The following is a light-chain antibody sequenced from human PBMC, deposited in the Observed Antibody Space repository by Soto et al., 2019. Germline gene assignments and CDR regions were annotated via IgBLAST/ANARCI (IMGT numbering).Light chain of an antibody. V-gene: IGKV3-20*01. CDR1: QSVRSTY. J-gene: IGKJ5*01. CDR2: GAS. Sequence: EIVLTQSPGTLSLSPGDAATLSCRASQSVRSTYLAWYQQKPGQAPRLLIYGASSRATGIPDRFSGSGSGTDVTLTIRRLEPEDFAVDYCHQYGGALPLTFGQGTRLEIK. CDR3: HQYGGALPLT.